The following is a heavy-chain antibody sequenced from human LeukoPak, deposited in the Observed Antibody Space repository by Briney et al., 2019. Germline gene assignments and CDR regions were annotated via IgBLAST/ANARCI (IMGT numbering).Heavy chain of an antibody. CDR1: GYTFTGYY. CDR2: INPNSGGT. J-gene: IGHJ4*02. CDR3: ARDGGVVVPAAPNY. D-gene: IGHD2-2*01. Sequence: GASVKVSCKASGYTFTGYYIHWVRQAPGQGLEWMGWINPNSGGTNYAQKFQGRVTMTRDTSISTAYMELSRLRSDDTAVYYCARDGGVVVPAAPNYWGQGTLVTVSS. V-gene: IGHV1-2*02.